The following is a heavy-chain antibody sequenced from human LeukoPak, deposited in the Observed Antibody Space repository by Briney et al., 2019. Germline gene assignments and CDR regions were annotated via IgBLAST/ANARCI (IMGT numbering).Heavy chain of an antibody. Sequence: GGSLRLSCAASGFTFSSYAMSWVRQAPGKGLEWVSAISGSGGSTYYADSVKGRFTISRDNSKNTLYLQMNSLRAEDTVVYYCAKDPMSIAARLSDYWGQGTLVTVSS. J-gene: IGHJ4*02. CDR2: ISGSGGST. CDR3: AKDPMSIAARLSDY. D-gene: IGHD6-6*01. CDR1: GFTFSSYA. V-gene: IGHV3-23*01.